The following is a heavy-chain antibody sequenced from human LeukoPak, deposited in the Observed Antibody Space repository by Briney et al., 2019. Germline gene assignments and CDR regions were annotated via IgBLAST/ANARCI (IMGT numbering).Heavy chain of an antibody. D-gene: IGHD1-26*01. V-gene: IGHV4-38-2*02. Sequence: SETLSLTCTVSGYSISSGYYWGWIRQPPGKGLEWIGSIYHSGSTYYNPSLKSRVTISVDTSKNQFSLKLSSVTAADTVVYYCARVKGELHYFDYWGQGTLVTVSS. CDR1: GYSISSGYY. CDR2: IYHSGST. CDR3: ARVKGELHYFDY. J-gene: IGHJ4*02.